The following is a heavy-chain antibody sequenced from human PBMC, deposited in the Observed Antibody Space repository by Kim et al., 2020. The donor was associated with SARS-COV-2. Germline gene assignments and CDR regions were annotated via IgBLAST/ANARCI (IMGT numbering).Heavy chain of an antibody. CDR3: TTGNWLLQWDY. V-gene: IGHV3-15*01. J-gene: IGHJ4*02. Sequence: GGSLRLSCAASGFTFSNAWMSWVRQAPWKGLEWVGRIKSKTDGGTTDYAAPVKGRFTISRDDSKNTLYLQMNSLKTEDTAVYYCTTGNWLLQWDYWGQGTLVTVSS. CDR1: GFTFSNAW. D-gene: IGHD3-9*01. CDR2: IKSKTDGGTT.